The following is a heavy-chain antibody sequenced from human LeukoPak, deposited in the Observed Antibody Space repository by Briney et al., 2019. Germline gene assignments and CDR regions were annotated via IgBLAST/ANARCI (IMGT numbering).Heavy chain of an antibody. CDR3: AKDRYYDSSGYPYYYGMDV. D-gene: IGHD3-22*01. Sequence: PGRSLRLSCAATGFTFSSYVMHCVRQAPGKGLEWVAVISYDGSNKYYADSVKGRFTISRDNSKNTLYLQMNSLRAEDTAVYYCAKDRYYDSSGYPYYYGMDVWGQGTTVTVSS. CDR2: ISYDGSNK. CDR1: GFTFSSYV. V-gene: IGHV3-30*18. J-gene: IGHJ6*02.